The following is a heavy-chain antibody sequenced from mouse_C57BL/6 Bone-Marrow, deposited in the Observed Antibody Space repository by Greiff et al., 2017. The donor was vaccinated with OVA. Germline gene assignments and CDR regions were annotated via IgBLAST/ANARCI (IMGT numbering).Heavy chain of an antibody. CDR3: ARRAAYYSNPGAY. CDR1: GFSLTSYG. D-gene: IGHD2-5*01. V-gene: IGHV2-6*01. CDR2: IWGVGST. J-gene: IGHJ3*01. Sequence: QVQLKESGPGLVAPSQSLSITCTVSGFSLTSYGVDWVRQSPGKGLEWLGVIWGVGSTNYNSALKSRLSISKDNSKSQVFLKMNSLQTDDTVMYYCARRAAYYSNPGAYWGQGTLVTVSA.